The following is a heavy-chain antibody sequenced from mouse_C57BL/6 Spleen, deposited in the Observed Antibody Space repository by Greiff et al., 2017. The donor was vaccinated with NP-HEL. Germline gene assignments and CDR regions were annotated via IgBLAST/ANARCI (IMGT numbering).Heavy chain of an antibody. D-gene: IGHD2-3*01. V-gene: IGHV1-69*01. Sequence: VQLQQPGAELVMPGASVKLSCKASGYTFTSYWMHWVKQRPGQGLEWIGEIDPSDSYTNYNQKFKGKSTLTVDKSSSTAYMQLSSLTSEDSAVYYCARCYDGYYVLDYWGQGTTLTVSS. J-gene: IGHJ2*01. CDR1: GYTFTSYW. CDR2: IDPSDSYT. CDR3: ARCYDGYYVLDY.